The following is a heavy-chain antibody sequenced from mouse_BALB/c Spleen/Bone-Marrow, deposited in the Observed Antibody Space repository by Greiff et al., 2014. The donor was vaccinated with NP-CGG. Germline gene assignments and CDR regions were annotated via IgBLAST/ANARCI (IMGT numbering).Heavy chain of an antibody. V-gene: IGHV5-12-2*01. CDR3: ARPRYPFYAMDS. Sequence: VQLKDSGGGLVQPGGSLKLSCAASGFTFNSNTMSWVRQTPEKRLEWVAYITNGGGATYYPDTVKGRFTISRDSAKNTLYLQMSSLKSEDTAMYYCARPRYPFYAMDSWGQGTSVTVSS. CDR1: GFTFNSNT. D-gene: IGHD2-14*01. J-gene: IGHJ4*01. CDR2: ITNGGGAT.